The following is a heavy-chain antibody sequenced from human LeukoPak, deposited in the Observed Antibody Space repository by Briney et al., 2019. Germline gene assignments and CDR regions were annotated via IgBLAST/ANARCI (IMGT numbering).Heavy chain of an antibody. D-gene: IGHD2-8*01. CDR2: IYYSGST. Sequence: SETLSLTCTVSGGSISSSSYYWGWIRQPPGKGLEWIGSIYYSGSTYYNPSLKSRVTISVDTSKNQFSLKLSSVTAADTAVYYCARAYCTNGVCPRIDYWGQGTLVTVPS. CDR3: ARAYCTNGVCPRIDY. V-gene: IGHV4-39*01. J-gene: IGHJ4*02. CDR1: GGSISSSSYY.